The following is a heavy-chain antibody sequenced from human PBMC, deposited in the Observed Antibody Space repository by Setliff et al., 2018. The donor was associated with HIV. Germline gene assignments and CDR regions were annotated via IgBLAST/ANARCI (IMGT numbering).Heavy chain of an antibody. CDR1: GVSINRTDHY. J-gene: IGHJ4*02. D-gene: IGHD5-18*01. CDR2: VSQSGST. CDR3: ARDPGYTSGSTFHFDY. V-gene: IGHV4-39*07. Sequence: SETLSLTCSVSGVSINRTDHYWGWIRQSPGKRLEWIGSVSQSGSTYYNPSLKSRVTMSVDTSKNQFSLSLSSVTAADTAVYFCARDPGYTSGSTFHFDYWGQGTLVTVS.